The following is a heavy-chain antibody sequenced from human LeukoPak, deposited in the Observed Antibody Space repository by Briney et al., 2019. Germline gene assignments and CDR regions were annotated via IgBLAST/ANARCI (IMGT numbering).Heavy chain of an antibody. CDR2: INHSGSS. D-gene: IGHD3-10*01. Sequence: TPETLSLTCAVYGGSFSGYYWSWIRQPPGKGLEWIGEINHSGSSYYNPSLKSRVTISVDTFKNQLSLKLNSVTAADTVVYYCARPMVRGTPHKYWHFDLWGRGTLVTVSS. V-gene: IGHV4-34*01. CDR1: GGSFSGYY. CDR3: ARPMVRGTPHKYWHFDL. J-gene: IGHJ2*01.